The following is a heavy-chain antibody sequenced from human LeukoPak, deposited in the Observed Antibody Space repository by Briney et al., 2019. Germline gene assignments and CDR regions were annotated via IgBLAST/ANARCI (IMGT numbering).Heavy chain of an antibody. V-gene: IGHV1-18*01. D-gene: IGHD3-22*01. Sequence: ASVKVSCKPSGYTFTSYGISWVRQAPGQGLEWMGWISAYNGNTNYAQKLQGRVTMTTDTSTSTAYMELRSLRSDDTAVYYCARVARLYYYDSSGYYFDYWGQGTLVTVSS. CDR1: GYTFTSYG. CDR3: ARVARLYYYDSSGYYFDY. J-gene: IGHJ4*02. CDR2: ISAYNGNT.